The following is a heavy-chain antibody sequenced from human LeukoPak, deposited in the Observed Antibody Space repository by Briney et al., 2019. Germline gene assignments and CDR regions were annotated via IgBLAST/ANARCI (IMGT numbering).Heavy chain of an antibody. CDR1: GGSISSSNYY. Sequence: SETLSLTCTDSGGSISSSNYYWGWIRQPPGEGLEWIGYLYYSGSTYYNPSLKSRVTMSVDTSKNQFSLKLSSVTAADTAVYYCARYYSGSYGFDYWGQGTLVTVSS. D-gene: IGHD1-26*01. CDR3: ARYYSGSYGFDY. CDR2: LYYSGST. J-gene: IGHJ4*02. V-gene: IGHV4-39*01.